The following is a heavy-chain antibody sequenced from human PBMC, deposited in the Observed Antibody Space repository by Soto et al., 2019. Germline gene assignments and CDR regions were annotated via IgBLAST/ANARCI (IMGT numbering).Heavy chain of an antibody. D-gene: IGHD6-6*01. CDR2: ISGTGLDI. V-gene: IGHV3-23*01. J-gene: IGHJ4*02. CDR1: ALSFSSYS. Sequence: PGGSLRLSCAASALSFSSYSMSWVRQAPGRGLEWVSSISGTGLDIYYADSVKGRFTISRDNSRNTLYLQMNSLRAEDTAVYYCAKGARSVFFDYWGRGALVTVSS. CDR3: AKGARSVFFDY.